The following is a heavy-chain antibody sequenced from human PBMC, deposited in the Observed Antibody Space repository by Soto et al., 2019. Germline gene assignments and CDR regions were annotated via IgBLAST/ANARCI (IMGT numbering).Heavy chain of an antibody. CDR3: IQSRCGGDCLQSYASYYYYGMDV. V-gene: IGHV2-5*02. J-gene: IGHJ6*02. CDR2: IYWDDDK. CDR1: AFSLSTGGVG. D-gene: IGHD2-21*02. Sequence: QITLKESGPTLVKPTQTLTLTCTFSAFSLSTGGVGVGWIRQPPGKALEWLALIYWDDDKRYSPSLRRRLTITKDSSKHQVVLTMTNMDPVDTATYYCIQSRCGGDCLQSYASYYYYGMDVWGQGTTVTVSS.